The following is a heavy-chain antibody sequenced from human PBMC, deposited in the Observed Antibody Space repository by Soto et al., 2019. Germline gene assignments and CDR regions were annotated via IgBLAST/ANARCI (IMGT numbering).Heavy chain of an antibody. Sequence: GGSLRLSXVASGFTFSGYAMSWVRQAPGQRLEWVATFSGGRDTTWHADSVKGRFTVSRDSSKDTLSLQMNSLRPEDTALYYCAKATSATCTGSICYSFDYWGQGTLVTVSS. CDR1: GFTFSGYA. D-gene: IGHD2-21*01. CDR3: AKATSATCTGSICYSFDY. V-gene: IGHV3-23*01. J-gene: IGHJ4*02. CDR2: FSGGRDTT.